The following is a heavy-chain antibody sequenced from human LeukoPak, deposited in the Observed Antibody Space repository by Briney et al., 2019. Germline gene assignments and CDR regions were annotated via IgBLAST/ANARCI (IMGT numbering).Heavy chain of an antibody. J-gene: IGHJ3*02. D-gene: IGHD6-13*01. CDR3: ARDEAAAGRSIDAFDI. CDR1: GFTFSDYY. Sequence: GGSLRLSCAASGFTFSDYYMSWIRQAPGKGLEWVSYISSSGSTIYYADSVKGRFTISRDNAKNSLYLQMNSLRAEDTAVYYCARDEAAAGRSIDAFDIWGQGTMVTVS. CDR2: ISSSGSTI. V-gene: IGHV3-11*01.